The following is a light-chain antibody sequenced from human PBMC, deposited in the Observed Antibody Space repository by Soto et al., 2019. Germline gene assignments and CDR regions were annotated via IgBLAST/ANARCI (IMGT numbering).Light chain of an antibody. CDR1: QIVTSNY. Sequence: VLTQSPGTLSLSPGERATLSCRASQIVTSNYLAWYQQKPGQAPSLLFFGASSRATGIPDRFSGSGSGTDFTLTISRLEPEDFAVYYCQQYGSSLPWTFGQGTKVDIK. CDR2: GAS. J-gene: IGKJ1*01. V-gene: IGKV3-20*01. CDR3: QQYGSSLPWT.